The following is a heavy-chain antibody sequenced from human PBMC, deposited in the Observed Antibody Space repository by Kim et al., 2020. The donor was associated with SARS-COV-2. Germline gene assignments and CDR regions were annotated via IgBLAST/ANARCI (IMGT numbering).Heavy chain of an antibody. CDR1: GFTFSDYY. CDR2: ISSSSSYT. J-gene: IGHJ6*02. Sequence: GGSLRLSCAASGFTFSDYYMSWIRQAPGKGLEWVSYISSSSSYTNYADSVKGRFTISRDNAKNSLYLQMNSLRAEDTAVYYCARDSHYYGSGSYFAEHYYYYGMDVWGQGTTVIVSS. CDR3: ARDSHYYGSGSYFAEHYYYYGMDV. D-gene: IGHD3-10*01. V-gene: IGHV3-11*06.